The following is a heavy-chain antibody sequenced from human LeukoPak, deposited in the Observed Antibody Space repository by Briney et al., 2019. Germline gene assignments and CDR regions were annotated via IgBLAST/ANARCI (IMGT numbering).Heavy chain of an antibody. CDR1: GFTFSSYE. Sequence: GGSLRLSCAASGFTFSSYEMNWVRQAPGKGLEWVSYISSSGSTIYYADSVKGRFTISRDNGKNSLYLQMNSLRVEDTAVYYCARDWFGDAFWGQGTLVTVSS. V-gene: IGHV3-48*03. CDR2: ISSSGSTI. CDR3: ARDWFGDAF. J-gene: IGHJ4*02. D-gene: IGHD3-10*01.